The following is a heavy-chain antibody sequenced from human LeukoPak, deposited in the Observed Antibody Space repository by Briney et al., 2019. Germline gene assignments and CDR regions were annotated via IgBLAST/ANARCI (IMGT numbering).Heavy chain of an antibody. D-gene: IGHD3-10*01. Sequence: ASVKVSCKASGYTFTSYYMHWVRQAPGQGLEWMGIINPSGGSTSYAQKFQGRVTMTRDTSTSTVYMGLSSLRSEDTAVYYCARAPSPYGSVDYWGQGALVTVSS. V-gene: IGHV1-46*01. J-gene: IGHJ4*02. CDR2: INPSGGST. CDR3: ARAPSPYGSVDY. CDR1: GYTFTSYY.